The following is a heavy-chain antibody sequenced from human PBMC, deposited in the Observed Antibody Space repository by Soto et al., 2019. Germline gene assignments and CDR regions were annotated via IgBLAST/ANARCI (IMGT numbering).Heavy chain of an antibody. J-gene: IGHJ3*02. V-gene: IGHV1-69*13. CDR1: GNTLSGLP. CDR3: ARLDGSRDAFDI. CDR2: IIPIFGTA. D-gene: IGHD1-1*01. Sequence: SVKVSCKVSGNTLSGLPMHWVRQAPGQGLEWMGGIIPIFGTANYAQKFQGRVTITADESTSTAYMELSSLRSEDTAVYYCARLDGSRDAFDIWGQGTMVTVSS.